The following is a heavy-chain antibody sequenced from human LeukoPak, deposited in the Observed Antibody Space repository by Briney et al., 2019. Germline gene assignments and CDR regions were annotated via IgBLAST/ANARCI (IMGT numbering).Heavy chain of an antibody. V-gene: IGHV1-18*01. D-gene: IGHD3-9*01. CDR2: TDSSDAST. J-gene: IGHJ3*02. Sequence: GSVKVSCKAFGYTFGSHGISWVRQAPGQGPEGMGGTDSSDASTYFEQKFLCRLTLTTDTSTSSDYIGLRSLRSDNAAVYYCARGLDDILTGPEVAFDIWGQGTLVTVSS. CDR3: ARGLDDILTGPEVAFDI. CDR1: GYTFGSHG.